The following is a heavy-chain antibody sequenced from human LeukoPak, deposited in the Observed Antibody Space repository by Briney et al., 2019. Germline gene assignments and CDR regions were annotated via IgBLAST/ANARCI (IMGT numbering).Heavy chain of an antibody. J-gene: IGHJ4*02. CDR1: GFRLSDYS. D-gene: IGHD3-22*01. CDR3: AREGRDYYDSSGYYYDY. V-gene: IGHV3-23*01. Sequence: GGSLRLSCAASGFRLSDYSMTWVRQAPGQGLEWVSILSAHGTDIYYADSVKGRFTISRDNSKNTLYLQMNSLRAEDTAVYYCAREGRDYYDSSGYYYDYWGQGTLVTVSS. CDR2: LSAHGTDI.